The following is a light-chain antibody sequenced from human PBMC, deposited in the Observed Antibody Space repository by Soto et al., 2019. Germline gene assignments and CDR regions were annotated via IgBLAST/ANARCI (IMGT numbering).Light chain of an antibody. V-gene: IGKV1-33*01. CDR2: DAS. Sequence: DIQMTQSPSSLSASVGDRVTITCQASQDISNYLNWYQQKPGKAPMLLIYDASNLETGVPSRFSVTGSVTGFTFTISSLQPNDIATYYCQAYDNRRTFTFGPGTKVDIK. CDR1: QDISNY. J-gene: IGKJ3*01. CDR3: QAYDNRRTFT.